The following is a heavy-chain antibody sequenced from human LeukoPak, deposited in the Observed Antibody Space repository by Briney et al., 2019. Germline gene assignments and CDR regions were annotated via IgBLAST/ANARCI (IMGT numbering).Heavy chain of an antibody. V-gene: IGHV3-48*02. Sequence: GGSLRLSCAASGISFSSYWMSWVRQAPGKGLEWVSYISSSSSTIYYADSVKGRFTISRDNAKNSLYLQMNSLRDEDTAVYYCARDGYSGYAFDIWGQGTMVTVSS. CDR3: ARDGYSGYAFDI. CDR1: GISFSSYW. D-gene: IGHD5-12*01. CDR2: ISSSSSTI. J-gene: IGHJ3*02.